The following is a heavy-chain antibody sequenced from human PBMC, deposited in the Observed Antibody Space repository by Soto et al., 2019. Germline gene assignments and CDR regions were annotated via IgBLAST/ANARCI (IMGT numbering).Heavy chain of an antibody. CDR1: GFTFSGSA. J-gene: IGHJ4*02. CDR3: TRGYGDYVRDY. CDR2: IRSKANNYAT. D-gene: IGHD4-17*01. V-gene: IGHV3-73*01. Sequence: EVQLVESGGGLVQPGESLKLSCAVSGFTFSGSAMHWVRQASGKGLEWVGRIRSKANNYATAYAASVKGRFTISRDDSKDTAYLQMNSLKSEDTAVYYCTRGYGDYVRDYGGQGTLVTVSS.